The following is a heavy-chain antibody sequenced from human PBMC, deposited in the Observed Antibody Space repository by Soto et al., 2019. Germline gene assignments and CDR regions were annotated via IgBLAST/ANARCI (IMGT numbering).Heavy chain of an antibody. CDR3: GRHQGGYNWNDGTNYYYGMDV. Sequence: PSATLTVTGTVYGGSLSTINYYWRWVHEPRGKALDWIRNPYRSATTYYNPTHNSTVTRSGNTSNNQISLKLSSMTAADTAVYYCGRHQGGYNWNDGTNYYYGMDVWGQGTTVT. V-gene: IGHV4-39*01. CDR2: PYRSATT. D-gene: IGHD1-1*01. CDR1: GGSLSTINYY. J-gene: IGHJ6*02.